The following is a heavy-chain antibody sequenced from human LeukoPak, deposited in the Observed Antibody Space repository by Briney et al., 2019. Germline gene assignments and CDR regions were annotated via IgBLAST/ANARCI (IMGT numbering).Heavy chain of an antibody. D-gene: IGHD1-26*01. CDR3: AEDRGGSYYYFDY. V-gene: IGHV3-23*01. J-gene: IGHJ4*02. Sequence: QSGGSLRLTCAASGFTFSSYAMSWVRQAPGKGLEWVSAISGGGGSTYYADSVKGRFTISRDNSKNTLYLQMNSLRAEDTAVYYCAEDRGGSYYYFDYWGQGTLVTVSS. CDR2: ISGGGGST. CDR1: GFTFSSYA.